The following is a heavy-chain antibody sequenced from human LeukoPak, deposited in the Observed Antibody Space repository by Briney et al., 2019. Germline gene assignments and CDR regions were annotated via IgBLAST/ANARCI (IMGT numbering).Heavy chain of an antibody. J-gene: IGHJ4*02. V-gene: IGHV3-48*01. CDR3: ARDRIKSGSYYFDY. Sequence: PGGSPRLSCAASAFTFSDYSMNWVRQAPGKGLEWVSYISGRSSTIYYADSVKGRFTISRDNAKNLMYLQMNSLRAEDTAVYYCARDRIKSGSYYFDYWDQGTLVTVSS. CDR2: ISGRSSTI. CDR1: AFTFSDYS. D-gene: IGHD1-26*01.